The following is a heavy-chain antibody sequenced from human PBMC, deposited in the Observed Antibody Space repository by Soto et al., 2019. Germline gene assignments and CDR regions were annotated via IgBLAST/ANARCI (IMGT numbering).Heavy chain of an antibody. D-gene: IGHD2-2*02. CDR2: IGTAGDT. J-gene: IGHJ4*02. CDR3: ARDGTDCISTSCYIGYSYGFGYYFDY. CDR1: GFSFSTSD. Sequence: GGSLRLSCAASGFSFSTSDRHWVRQGTGKGLEWVSPIGTAGDTFFPGSVKGRFTFSRDNSKNTLYLQMNSLRAEDTAVYYCARDGTDCISTSCYIGYSYGFGYYFDYWGQGTLVTVSS. V-gene: IGHV3-13*04.